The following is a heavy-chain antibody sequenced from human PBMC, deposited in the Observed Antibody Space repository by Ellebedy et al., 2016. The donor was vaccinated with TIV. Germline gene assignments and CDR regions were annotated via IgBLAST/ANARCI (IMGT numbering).Heavy chain of an antibody. Sequence: GGSLRLXXAASGFTFSNAWMSWVRQAPGKGLEWVGRIKSKTDGGTTDYAAPVKGRFTISRDDSKNTLYLQMNSLKTEDTAVYYCTTDVVVVPAAIEGSRDWGQGTLVTVSS. D-gene: IGHD2-2*02. CDR2: IKSKTDGGTT. CDR3: TTDVVVVPAAIEGSRD. CDR1: GFTFSNAW. V-gene: IGHV3-15*01. J-gene: IGHJ4*02.